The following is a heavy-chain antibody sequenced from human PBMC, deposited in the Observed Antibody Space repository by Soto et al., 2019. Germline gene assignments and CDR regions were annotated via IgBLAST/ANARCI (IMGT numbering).Heavy chain of an antibody. CDR2: IWYDGSNK. CDR3: ARDPYSSGWWRYYYYGMDV. J-gene: IGHJ6*02. CDR1: GFTFSSYG. D-gene: IGHD6-19*01. V-gene: IGHV3-33*01. Sequence: GGSLRLSCAASGFTFSSYGMHWVRQAPGKGLEWVAVIWYDGSNKYYADSVKGRFTISRDNSKNTLYLQMNSLGAEDTAVYYCARDPYSSGWWRYYYYGMDVWGQGTTVTV.